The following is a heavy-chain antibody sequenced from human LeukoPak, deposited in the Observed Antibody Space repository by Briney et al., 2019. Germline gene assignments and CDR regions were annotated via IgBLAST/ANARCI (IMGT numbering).Heavy chain of an antibody. J-gene: IGHJ3*02. D-gene: IGHD5-24*01. CDR2: ISSSSIYI. Sequence: GGSLRLSGAASGFTFSNYRMNWVRQAPGKGLEWVSSISSSSIYIYYADSLKGRFTISRDNAKNSLYLQMNSLRAEDTAVYYCARGRDGYNLVDAFDIWGQGIMVTVSS. CDR1: GFTFSNYR. CDR3: ARGRDGYNLVDAFDI. V-gene: IGHV3-21*01.